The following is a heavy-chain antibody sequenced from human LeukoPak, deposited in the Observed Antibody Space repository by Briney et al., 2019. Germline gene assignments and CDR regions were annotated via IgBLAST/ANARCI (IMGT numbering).Heavy chain of an antibody. J-gene: IGHJ5*02. CDR3: ARAPTTVVMEDNWFDP. V-gene: IGHV1-69*04. CDR2: IIPILGIP. D-gene: IGHD4-23*01. CDR1: GGTFSSYG. Sequence: GSSVKVSCKASGGTFSSYGISWVRQAPGQGLEWMGRIIPILGIPNYAQKFQGRVTITADESTSTAYMELSSLRSEDTAVYYCARAPTTVVMEDNWFDPWGQGTLVTVSS.